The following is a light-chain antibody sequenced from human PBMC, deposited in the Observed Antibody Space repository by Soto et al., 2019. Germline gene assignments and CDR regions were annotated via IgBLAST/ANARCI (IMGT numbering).Light chain of an antibody. Sequence: ETVMTQSPVTLSVSPGDTATLSCRANQRVSNHLAWYQQKPGQPPRLLIYAASTRATGIAGRFSGSGSETEFTLIIRSLQSEDFALYYCHQRQSWPRTFGQGTKVDIK. CDR1: QRVSNH. V-gene: IGKV3-15*01. J-gene: IGKJ1*01. CDR3: HQRQSWPRT. CDR2: AAS.